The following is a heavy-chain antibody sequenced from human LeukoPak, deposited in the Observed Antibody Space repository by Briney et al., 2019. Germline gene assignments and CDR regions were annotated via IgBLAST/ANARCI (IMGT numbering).Heavy chain of an antibody. V-gene: IGHV3-30*18. Sequence: GRSLRLSCVASGFSFSDYGMHWVRQAPGKGLEWVAMTSRDGSAEYYGDSVRGRFSISRDNSKNTLYLQMNSLRPEDTAVYHCAKDLYGSGWYNYFDPWGQGALVTVSS. J-gene: IGHJ5*02. CDR1: GFSFSDYG. D-gene: IGHD6-19*01. CDR2: TSRDGSAE. CDR3: AKDLYGSGWYNYFDP.